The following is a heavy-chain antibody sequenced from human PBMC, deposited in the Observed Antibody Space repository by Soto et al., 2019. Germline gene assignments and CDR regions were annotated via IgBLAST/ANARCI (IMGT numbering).Heavy chain of an antibody. CDR2: ILHDGNNK. J-gene: IGHJ4*02. D-gene: IGHD3-10*01. V-gene: IGHV3-30-3*01. CDR1: GFTFTNNI. Sequence: QVQLVESGGGVVQPGRSLRLSCAASGFTFTNNIMHWVRQAPGKGLEWVAMILHDGNNKYYADSVKGRFTISRDNSKNTLYLQMNSLRTEDTAIYYWARDDEDGSYCDLGYWGQGTLVTVSS. CDR3: ARDDEDGSYCDLGY.